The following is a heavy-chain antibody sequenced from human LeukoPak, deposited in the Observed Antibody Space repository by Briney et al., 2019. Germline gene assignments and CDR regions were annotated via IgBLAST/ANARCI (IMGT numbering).Heavy chain of an antibody. CDR1: GGTFSSYA. V-gene: IGHV1-69*13. J-gene: IGHJ5*02. Sequence: GASVKVSCKASGGTFSSYAISWVRQAPGQGLEWMGGIIPIFGTANYAQKFQGRVTITADESTSTAYMELSSLRSEDTAVYYCARSNDYVWGSYRNWFDPWGQGTLVTVSS. CDR2: IIPIFGTA. D-gene: IGHD3-16*02. CDR3: ARSNDYVWGSYRNWFDP.